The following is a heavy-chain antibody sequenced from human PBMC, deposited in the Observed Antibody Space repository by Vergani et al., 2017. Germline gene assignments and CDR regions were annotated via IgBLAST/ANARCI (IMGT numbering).Heavy chain of an antibody. V-gene: IGHV3-33*06. Sequence: QVQLVESGGGVVQPGRSLRLSCAASGFTFSSYGMHWVRQAPGKGLEWVAVIWYDGSNKYYADSVKGRFTISRDNSKNTLYLQMNSLRAEDTAVYYCAKVGRYFDWLLGDYFDYWGQGTLVTVSS. CDR1: GFTFSSYG. CDR3: AKVGRYFDWLLGDYFDY. CDR2: IWYDGSNK. D-gene: IGHD3-9*01. J-gene: IGHJ4*02.